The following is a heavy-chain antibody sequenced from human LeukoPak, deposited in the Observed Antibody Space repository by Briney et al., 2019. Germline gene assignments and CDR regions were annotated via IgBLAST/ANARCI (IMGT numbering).Heavy chain of an antibody. V-gene: IGHV1-46*01. CDR2: INPSGGST. CDR3: ARAGTALRFRYGMDV. CDR1: GYTFTSYY. Sequence: ASVKVSCKASGYTFTSYYMHWVRQAPGQGLEWMGIINPSGGSTSYAQKFQGRVTMTRDTSTSTVYMELSSLRSEDTAVYYCARAGTALRFRYGMDVWGQGTPVTVSS. D-gene: IGHD6-13*01. J-gene: IGHJ6*02.